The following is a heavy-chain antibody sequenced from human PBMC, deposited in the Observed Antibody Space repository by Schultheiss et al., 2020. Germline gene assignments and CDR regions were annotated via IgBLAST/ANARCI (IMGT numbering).Heavy chain of an antibody. CDR2: ISWNSGTI. CDR1: GFSFRKYA. CDR3: ARDNHELGVVVGSFDY. D-gene: IGHD2-21*01. J-gene: IGHJ4*02. Sequence: GGSLRLSCAAPGFSFRKYAMHWVRQVPGKGLEWVSGISWNSGTIGYADNVKGRFIISRDNAKNSLYLQMNSLRADDTALYYCARDNHELGVVVGSFDYWGQGTRVTVSS. V-gene: IGHV3-9*01.